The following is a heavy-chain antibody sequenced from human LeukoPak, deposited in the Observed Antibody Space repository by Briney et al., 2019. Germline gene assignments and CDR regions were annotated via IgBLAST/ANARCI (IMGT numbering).Heavy chain of an antibody. Sequence: GGSLRLSCAASGFTFSSYEMNWVRQAPGKGLEWVSYISSSGSTIYYADSVKGRFTISRDNSKNTLYLQMGSLRAEDMAVYYCAVLWLVQMPDAFDIWGQGTMVTVSS. V-gene: IGHV3-48*03. D-gene: IGHD6-19*01. CDR1: GFTFSSYE. J-gene: IGHJ3*02. CDR2: ISSSGSTI. CDR3: AVLWLVQMPDAFDI.